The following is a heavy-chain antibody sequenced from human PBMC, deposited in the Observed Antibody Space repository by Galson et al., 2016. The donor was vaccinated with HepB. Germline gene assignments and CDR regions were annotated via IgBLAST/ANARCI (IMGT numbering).Heavy chain of an antibody. V-gene: IGHV4-61*01. CDR2: IYYTGSS. Sequence: SETLSLTCSVSGDSVSGTNYYWTWIRQPPGKGLEWIGYIYYTGSSNFSPSLKSRITMSVDTSKNQFSLRLSSVTAADTAVYFCARERYRLDQWGQGTLVTVSS. J-gene: IGHJ4*02. D-gene: IGHD1-1*01. CDR1: GDSVSGTNYY. CDR3: ARERYRLDQ.